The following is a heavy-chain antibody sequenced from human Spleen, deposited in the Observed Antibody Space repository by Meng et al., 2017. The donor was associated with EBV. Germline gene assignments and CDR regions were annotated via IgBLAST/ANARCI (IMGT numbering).Heavy chain of an antibody. CDR2: FHYSGTN. D-gene: IGHD6-19*01. Sequence: QFHLRESGHGRAKTLYALSLTCTGSGVYIWINSNTSYWGWIPQAPEKGLEWIGSFHYSGTNNYSPSLKSRVTMSVDTSKNQFYLKLNSVTAADTAVYYCARAKGQWLPTNWFDPWGQGTLVTVSS. CDR1: GVYIWINSNTSY. J-gene: IGHJ5*02. V-gene: IGHV4-39*07. CDR3: ARAKGQWLPTNWFDP.